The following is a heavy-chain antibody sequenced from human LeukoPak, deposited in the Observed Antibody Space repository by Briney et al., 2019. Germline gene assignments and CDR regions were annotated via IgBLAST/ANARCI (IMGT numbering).Heavy chain of an antibody. D-gene: IGHD5-18*01. Sequence: ASVKVSCKASGYTFTSYYMHWVRQAPGQGLEWMGIINPSGGSTSYAQKFQGRVTMTRDTSTSTVYMELSSLRSEDTAVYYCAKDGADTAMLWYFDYWGQGTLVTVSS. J-gene: IGHJ4*02. CDR3: AKDGADTAMLWYFDY. V-gene: IGHV1-46*01. CDR1: GYTFTSYY. CDR2: INPSGGST.